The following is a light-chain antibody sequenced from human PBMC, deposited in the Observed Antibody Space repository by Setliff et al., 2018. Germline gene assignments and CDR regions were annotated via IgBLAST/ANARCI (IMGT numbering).Light chain of an antibody. Sequence: QSALTQPASVSGSPGQSITISCTGTSSGVGGYNYVSWYQQHPGKAPKLMIYEVSDRPSGVSNRFSGSRSGNTASLTISGLQAEDEADYYCSSYSGSSTLVFGTGTKSPS. CDR2: EVS. CDR1: SSGVGGYNY. J-gene: IGLJ1*01. CDR3: SSYSGSSTLV. V-gene: IGLV2-14*01.